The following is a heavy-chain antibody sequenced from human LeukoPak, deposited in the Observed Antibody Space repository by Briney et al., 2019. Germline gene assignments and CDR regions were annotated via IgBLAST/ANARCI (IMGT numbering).Heavy chain of an antibody. J-gene: IGHJ1*01. D-gene: IGHD1-26*01. V-gene: IGHV3-23*01. CDR2: ISGSGGST. CDR3: ANQFEGRWELLRAEYFQH. CDR1: GFTFSSYA. Sequence: PGGSLRLSCAASGFTFSSYAMSWVRQAPGKGLEWVSAISGSGGSTYYADSVKGRFTISRDNSKNTLYLQMNSLRAEDTAVYYCANQFEGRWELLRAEYFQHWGQGTLVTVSS.